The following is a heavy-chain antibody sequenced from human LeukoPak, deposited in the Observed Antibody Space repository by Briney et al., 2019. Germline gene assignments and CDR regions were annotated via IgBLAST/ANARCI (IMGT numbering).Heavy chain of an antibody. CDR1: GFTFSSYE. CDR2: IYSGGST. J-gene: IGHJ4*02. D-gene: IGHD3-22*01. Sequence: PGGSLRLSCAASGFTFSSYEMNWVRQAPGKGLEWVSVIYSGGSTYYADSVKGRFTISRDNSKNTLYLQMNSLRAEDTAVYYCARGYYYDSSGYLDYWGQGTLVTVSS. V-gene: IGHV3-66*01. CDR3: ARGYYYDSSGYLDY.